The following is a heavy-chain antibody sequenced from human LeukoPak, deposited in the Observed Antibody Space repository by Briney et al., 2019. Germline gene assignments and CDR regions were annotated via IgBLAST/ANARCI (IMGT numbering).Heavy chain of an antibody. J-gene: IGHJ3*02. V-gene: IGHV3-7*01. CDR2: IKHDGSET. Sequence: PGGSLRLSCAASGFTYSVYWMGWVRQAPGKGLEWVADIKHDGSETYHVDFVKGRFTISRDNAESSLYLQMNSLRAEDTALYYCVRHYYDSSGWSFDMWGQGTMVTVSP. CDR3: VRHYYDSSGWSFDM. CDR1: GFTYSVYW. D-gene: IGHD3-22*01.